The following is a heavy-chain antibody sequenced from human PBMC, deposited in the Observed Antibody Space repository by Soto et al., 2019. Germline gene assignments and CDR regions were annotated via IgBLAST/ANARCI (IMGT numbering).Heavy chain of an antibody. J-gene: IGHJ6*03. CDR1: GGSISSGGYY. D-gene: IGHD3-22*01. CDR2: IYYSGST. Sequence: PSETLSLTCTVSGGSISSGGYYWSWIRQHPGKGLEWIGYIYYSGSTYYNPSLKSRVTISVDTSKNQFSLKLSSVTAADTAVYFCARGNTHGYYYLDVWGRGTTVTVSS. V-gene: IGHV4-31*03. CDR3: ARGNTHGYYYLDV.